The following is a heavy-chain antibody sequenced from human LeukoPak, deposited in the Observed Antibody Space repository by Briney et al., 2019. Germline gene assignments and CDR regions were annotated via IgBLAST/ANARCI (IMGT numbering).Heavy chain of an antibody. J-gene: IGHJ4*02. CDR2: TYYSGST. CDR1: GFTFSSYG. D-gene: IGHD3-9*01. Sequence: SGGSLRLSCAASGFTFSSYGMSWVRQPPGKGLEWIGSTYYSGSTYYNPSLKSRVIISVDTSKNHFSLNLSSVTAADTAVYYYARHFSWGLLTGYYKYFDYWGQGTLVTVSS. CDR3: ARHFSWGLLTGYYKYFDY. V-gene: IGHV4-39*01.